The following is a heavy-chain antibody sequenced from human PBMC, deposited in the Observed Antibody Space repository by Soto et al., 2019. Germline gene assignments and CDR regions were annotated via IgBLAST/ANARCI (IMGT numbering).Heavy chain of an antibody. CDR1: GGSISSSSYY. J-gene: IGHJ4*02. Sequence: QLQLQESGPGLVKPSETLSLTCTVSGGSISSSSYYWGWIRQPPGKGLEWIGSIYYSGSTYYNPSLTSRVTISGDTSKNQCSLKLSSVTAADTAVYYCARHTPAISISDHWGQGTLVTVSS. V-gene: IGHV4-39*01. CDR3: ARHTPAISISDH. CDR2: IYYSGST. D-gene: IGHD2-15*01.